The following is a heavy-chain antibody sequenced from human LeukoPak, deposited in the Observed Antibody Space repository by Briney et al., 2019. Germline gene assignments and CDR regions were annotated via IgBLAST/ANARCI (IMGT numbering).Heavy chain of an antibody. CDR2: IRYDGSNK. D-gene: IGHD2-15*01. CDR1: GFIFNTYV. V-gene: IGHV3-30*02. J-gene: IGHJ3*02. Sequence: GGSLRLSCAASGFIFNTYVMHWVRQAPGKGLEWLAFIRYDGSNKNYADSVKGRFTISRDNTKNSLYLQMNSLRAEDTAVYYCAKDGGSDPDSFDIWGQGTMVTVSS. CDR3: AKDGGSDPDSFDI.